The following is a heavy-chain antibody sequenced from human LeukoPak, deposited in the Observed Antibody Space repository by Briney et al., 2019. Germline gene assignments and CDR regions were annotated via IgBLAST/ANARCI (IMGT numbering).Heavy chain of an antibody. J-gene: IGHJ4*02. D-gene: IGHD5-18*01. Sequence: PGGSLSPSCAASGFTFSSYAMSWVRQAPGKGLEWVSAISGSGGSTYYADSVKGRFTIPRDNSKNTLYLQMNSLRAEDTAVYYCAKEGQLWVEGSDYWGQGILVTVSS. CDR3: AKEGQLWVEGSDY. CDR1: GFTFSSYA. V-gene: IGHV3-23*01. CDR2: ISGSGGST.